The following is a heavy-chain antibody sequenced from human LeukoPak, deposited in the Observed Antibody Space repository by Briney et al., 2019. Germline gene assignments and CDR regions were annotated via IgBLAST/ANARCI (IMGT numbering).Heavy chain of an antibody. CDR2: ISWNSGSI. Sequence: PGRSLRLSCAASGFTFDDYAMHWVRQAPGKGLEWVSGISWNSGSIGYADSVKGRFTISRDNAKNSLYLQMNSLRAEDTALYYCAKSGDSSGYYPTSDYWGQGTLVTVSS. CDR3: AKSGDSSGYYPTSDY. V-gene: IGHV3-9*01. CDR1: GFTFDDYA. D-gene: IGHD3-22*01. J-gene: IGHJ4*02.